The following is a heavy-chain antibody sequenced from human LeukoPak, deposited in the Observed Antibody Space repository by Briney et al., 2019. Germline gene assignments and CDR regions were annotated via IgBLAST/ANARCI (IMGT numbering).Heavy chain of an antibody. Sequence: ASVKVSCKASGGTFSSYAISWVRQAPGQRLEWMGEIIPMFGTANYAQKFQGRVTITADESTSTAYMELSSLRSEDTAVYYCARGRGVATIVVLNPLVYWGQGTLVTVSS. J-gene: IGHJ4*02. V-gene: IGHV1-69*01. CDR1: GGTFSSYA. D-gene: IGHD5-12*01. CDR3: ARGRGVATIVVLNPLVY. CDR2: IIPMFGTA.